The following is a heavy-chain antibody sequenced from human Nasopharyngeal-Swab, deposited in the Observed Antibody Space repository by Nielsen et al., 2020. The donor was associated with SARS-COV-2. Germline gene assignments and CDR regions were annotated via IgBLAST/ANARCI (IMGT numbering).Heavy chain of an antibody. Sequence: GESLKISCAASGFTVSSNYMSWVRQAPGKGLEWVSVIYSGGSTYYADSVKGRFTISRDNSKNTLYLQMNSLRAEDTAVYYCASPRSVVPAAIEPYYYYYYYMDVWGKGTTVTVSS. J-gene: IGHJ6*03. D-gene: IGHD2-2*01. CDR3: ASPRSVVPAAIEPYYYYYYYMDV. CDR1: GFTVSSNY. CDR2: IYSGGST. V-gene: IGHV3-53*01.